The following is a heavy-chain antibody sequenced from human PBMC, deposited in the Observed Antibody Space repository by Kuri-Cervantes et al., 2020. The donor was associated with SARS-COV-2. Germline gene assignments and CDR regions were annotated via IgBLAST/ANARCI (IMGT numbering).Heavy chain of an antibody. D-gene: IGHD3-9*01. V-gene: IGHV1-8*03. J-gene: IGHJ4*02. CDR3: AKEYSGYDILTGVDY. CDR2: MNPNSGNT. CDR1: GYTFTSYD. Sequence: ASVKVSCKASGYTFTSYDINWVRQATGQGLEWMGWMNPNSGNTGYAQKFQGRVTITRNTSISTAYMELSRLRSEDTAVYYCAKEYSGYDILTGVDYWGQGTLVTVSS.